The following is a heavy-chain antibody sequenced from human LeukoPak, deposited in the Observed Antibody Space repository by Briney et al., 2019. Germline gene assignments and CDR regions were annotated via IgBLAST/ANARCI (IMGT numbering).Heavy chain of an antibody. J-gene: IGHJ2*01. CDR3: ARANPADFNL. D-gene: IGHD1-14*01. CDR2: IRYDGIVT. V-gene: IGHV3-74*01. CDR1: EFTFSNYW. Sequence: GGSLRLSCVASEFTFSNYWIHWVSQPPGKGLVWVSRIRYDGIVTNYADSVEGRFTISRDNAKNTVHLQMNRLRDDDTAVYYCARANPADFNLWGRGTLVTVSS.